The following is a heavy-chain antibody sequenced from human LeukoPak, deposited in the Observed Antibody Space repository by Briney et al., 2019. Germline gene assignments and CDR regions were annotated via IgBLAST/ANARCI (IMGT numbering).Heavy chain of an antibody. CDR1: GGTFSSYA. CDR2: IIPIFGTA. CDR3: ARGQYDFWSGYYSNRRQIYYYYGMDV. J-gene: IGHJ6*02. D-gene: IGHD3-3*01. Sequence: SVKVSCKASGGTFSSYAISWVRQAPGQGLEWMGGIIPIFGTANYAQKFQGRVTITADESTSTAYMELRSLRSEDTAVYYCARGQYDFWSGYYSNRRQIYYYYGMDVWGQGTTVTVSS. V-gene: IGHV1-69*13.